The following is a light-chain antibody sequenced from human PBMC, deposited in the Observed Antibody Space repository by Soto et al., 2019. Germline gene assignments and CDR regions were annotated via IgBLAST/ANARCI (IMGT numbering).Light chain of an antibody. CDR3: QQYGSSPWT. V-gene: IGKV3-20*01. J-gene: IGKJ1*01. CDR1: QSVSSSY. Sequence: EIVLTQSPGTLSLCPGERATLSCRASQSVSSSYLAWYQQKHGQAPRPLIYGASSRAIGIPDRFSGSGSGTDFTLTISRLEPEDFVVYYCQQYGSSPWTFGQGTKVEIK. CDR2: GAS.